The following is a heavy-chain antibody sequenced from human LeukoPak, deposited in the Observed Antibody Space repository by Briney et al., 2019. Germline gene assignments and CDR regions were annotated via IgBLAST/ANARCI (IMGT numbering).Heavy chain of an antibody. V-gene: IGHV4-61*02. CDR1: GGSISSGSYY. Sequence: SETLSLTCTVSGGSISSGSYYWSWIRQPAGKGLEWIGRIYTSGSTNYNPSLKSRVTISVDTSKNQFSLKLSSVTAADTAVYYCASSFAFADPFDYWGQGTLVTVSS. CDR2: IYTSGST. J-gene: IGHJ4*02. D-gene: IGHD2-21*01. CDR3: ASSFAFADPFDY.